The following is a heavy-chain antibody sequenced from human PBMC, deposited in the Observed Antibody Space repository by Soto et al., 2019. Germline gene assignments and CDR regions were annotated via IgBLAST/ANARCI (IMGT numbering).Heavy chain of an antibody. D-gene: IGHD3-16*01. CDR3: AARMLTIRSFDY. J-gene: IGHJ4*02. CDR2: IYWNDDK. Sequence: QITLKESGPTLVKPTQTLTLTCTFSGFSLSTSGVGVGWIRQPPGKALEWLALIYWNDDKRYSPSLKSRLTITKDTSKNQVVLTMTNMDPVDTATYYCAARMLTIRSFDYWGQGTLVTVSS. V-gene: IGHV2-5*01. CDR1: GFSLSTSGVG.